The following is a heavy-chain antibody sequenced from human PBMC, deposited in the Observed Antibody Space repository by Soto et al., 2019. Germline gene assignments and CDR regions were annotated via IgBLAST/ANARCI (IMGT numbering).Heavy chain of an antibody. CDR2: IYYSGST. V-gene: IGHV4-39*01. J-gene: IGHJ6*03. D-gene: IGHD6-6*01. Sequence: PSETLSLTCTVSGGSISSSSYYWGWIRQPPGKGLEWIGSIYYSGSTYYNTSLKSRVTISVDTSKNQFSLKLSSVTAADTAVYYCARRYGYSSSSMYYYYMDVWGKGTTVT. CDR1: GGSISSSSYY. CDR3: ARRYGYSSSSMYYYYMDV.